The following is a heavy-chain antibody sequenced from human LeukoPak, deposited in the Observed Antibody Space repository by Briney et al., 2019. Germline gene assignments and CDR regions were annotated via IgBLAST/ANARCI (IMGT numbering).Heavy chain of an antibody. Sequence: PGGSLRLSCAASGFTFSSSSMNWVRQAPGEGLEWVSSISISSSYINHADSVRGRFTISRDSAKNSLYWQMNRLRAGQTAVYRCARDGRGSSWASIDYWGQGTLVTVPS. CDR2: ISISSSYI. J-gene: IGHJ4*02. CDR1: GFTFSSSS. CDR3: ARDGRGSSWASIDY. V-gene: IGHV3-21*01. D-gene: IGHD6-13*01.